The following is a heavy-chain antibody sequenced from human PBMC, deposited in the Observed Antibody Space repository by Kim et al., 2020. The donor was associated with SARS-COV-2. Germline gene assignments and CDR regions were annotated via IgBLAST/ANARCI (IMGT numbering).Heavy chain of an antibody. D-gene: IGHD3-22*01. V-gene: IGHV3-48*02. CDR3: AREKYYYDSSGPN. Sequence: YADSVKGRFTISRDNAKNSLYLQMNSLRDEDTAVYYCAREKYYYDSSGPNWGQGTLVTVSS. J-gene: IGHJ1*01.